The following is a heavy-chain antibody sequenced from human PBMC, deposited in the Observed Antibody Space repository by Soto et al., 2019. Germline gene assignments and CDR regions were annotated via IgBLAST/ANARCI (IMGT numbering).Heavy chain of an antibody. CDR1: GYTFTSYY. CDR3: ARGGSLLWFGARNVDGMDV. CDR2: INPSGGST. V-gene: IGHV1-46*01. D-gene: IGHD3-10*01. J-gene: IGHJ6*02. Sequence: ASVKVSCKASGYTFTSYYMHWVRQAPGQGLEWMGIINPSGGSTSYAQKFQGRVTMTRDTSTSTVYMELSSLRSEDTAVYYCARGGSLLWFGARNVDGMDVWGQGTTVTVSS.